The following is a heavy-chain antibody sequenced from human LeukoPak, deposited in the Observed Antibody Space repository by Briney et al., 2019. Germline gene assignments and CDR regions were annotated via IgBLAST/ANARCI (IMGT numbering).Heavy chain of an antibody. D-gene: IGHD5-18*01. J-gene: IGHJ3*02. CDR2: ISATGVNT. CDR1: GFGSKNYA. CDR3: ARQPAGYSYGAGAFDI. Sequence: GGFLRLSCTTSGFGSKNYAMSWVRLAPGKGLEWVSIISATGVNTYYADSVKGRFTISRDNSKNTLYLQMNSLRAEDTAVYYCARQPAGYSYGAGAFDIWGQGTMVTVSS. V-gene: IGHV3-23*01.